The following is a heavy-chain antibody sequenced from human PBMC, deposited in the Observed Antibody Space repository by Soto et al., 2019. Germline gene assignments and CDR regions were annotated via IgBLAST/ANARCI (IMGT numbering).Heavy chain of an antibody. D-gene: IGHD6-13*01. J-gene: IGHJ6*02. CDR3: ARDHLIPSTVSWWAPYYYGMDV. V-gene: IGHV3-7*03. CDR1: GFTFSSYW. Sequence: EVQLVESGGGLVKPGGSLRLSCAASGFTFSSYWMSWVRQAPGKGLEWVANIKQDGSEKYYVDSVKGRFTISRDNAKNSLYLQMNSLRAEDTAVYYCARDHLIPSTVSWWAPYYYGMDVWGQGTTVTVSS. CDR2: IKQDGSEK.